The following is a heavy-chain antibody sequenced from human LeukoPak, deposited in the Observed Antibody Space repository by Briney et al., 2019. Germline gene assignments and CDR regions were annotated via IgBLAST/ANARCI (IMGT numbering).Heavy chain of an antibody. D-gene: IGHD1-26*01. CDR2: ISSSGSTI. V-gene: IGHV3-11*01. CDR1: GFTFSDYY. Sequence: GGPLRLSCAASGFTFSDYYMSWIRQAPGRGLEGVSYISSSGSTIYYADSVKGRFTIPRDNAKNSLYMQMNSLRAEDTAVYYCARVGGGVGADYYFDYWGQGTLVTVSS. J-gene: IGHJ4*02. CDR3: ARVGGGVGADYYFDY.